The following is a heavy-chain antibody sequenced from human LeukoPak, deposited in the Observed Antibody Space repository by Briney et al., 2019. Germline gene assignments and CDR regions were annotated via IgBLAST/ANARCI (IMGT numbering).Heavy chain of an antibody. CDR3: ARQYIVVVPAAMGY. Sequence: ASVKVSCKASGYTFTDYYMHWVRQAPGQGLEWMGWINPNSGGTNYAQKFQGRVTMTRDTSISTAYMELSRLRSDDTAVYYCARQYIVVVPAAMGYWGQGTLVTVSS. J-gene: IGHJ4*02. CDR2: INPNSGGT. V-gene: IGHV1-2*02. D-gene: IGHD2-2*01. CDR1: GYTFTDYY.